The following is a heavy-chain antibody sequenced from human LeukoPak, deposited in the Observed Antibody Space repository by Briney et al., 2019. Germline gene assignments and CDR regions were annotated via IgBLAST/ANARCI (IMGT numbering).Heavy chain of an antibody. D-gene: IGHD3-22*01. J-gene: IGHJ4*02. CDR1: GYTLTELS. Sequence: ASVKVSCKVSGYTLTELSMHWVRQAPGKGLEWMGGFDPEDGETIYAQKFQGRVTMTEDTSTDTAYMELSSLRSEDTAVYYCAGLGDSSGYYYFDYWGQGTLVTVSS. CDR2: FDPEDGET. V-gene: IGHV1-24*01. CDR3: AGLGDSSGYYYFDY.